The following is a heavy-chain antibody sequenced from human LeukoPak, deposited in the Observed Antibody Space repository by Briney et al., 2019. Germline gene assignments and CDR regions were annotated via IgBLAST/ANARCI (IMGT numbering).Heavy chain of an antibody. J-gene: IGHJ6*03. Sequence: PGGSLRLSCAASGFSISSHEMNWVRQAPGKGLEWVSYISSSGSTIYYADSVKGRFTISRDNAKNSLYLQMNSLRAEDTAVYYCARVELAPYYYYMDVWGKGTTVTVSS. CDR3: ARVELAPYYYYMDV. D-gene: IGHD1-7*01. V-gene: IGHV3-48*03. CDR2: ISSSGSTI. CDR1: GFSISSHE.